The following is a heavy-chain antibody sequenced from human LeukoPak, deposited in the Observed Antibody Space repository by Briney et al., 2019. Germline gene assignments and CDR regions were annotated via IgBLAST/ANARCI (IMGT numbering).Heavy chain of an antibody. CDR2: VYHSGST. J-gene: IGHJ4*02. CDR3: ARHAFFDSTGYYYYFDY. V-gene: IGHV4-38-2*01. CDR1: GYSISIGYY. Sequence: PSETLSLTCAVSGYSISIGYYWGWIRQPPGKGLEWIGSVYHSGSTYYNPSLKSRATLSMDTSKNQFSLKLNSATAADTAAYYCARHAFFDSTGYYYYFDYWGQGSLVTVSS. D-gene: IGHD3-22*01.